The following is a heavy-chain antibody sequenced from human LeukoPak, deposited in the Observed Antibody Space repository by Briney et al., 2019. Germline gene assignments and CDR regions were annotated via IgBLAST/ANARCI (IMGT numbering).Heavy chain of an antibody. Sequence: GGSLRLSCAASGFTFSSYAMHWVRQAPGKGLEREAVISYDGSNKYYADSVKGRFTISRDNSKNTLYLQMNSLRAEDTAVYYCARDQGFRPEYYFDYWGQGTLVTVSS. J-gene: IGHJ4*02. V-gene: IGHV3-30*01. CDR2: ISYDGSNK. CDR1: GFTFSSYA. D-gene: IGHD2/OR15-2a*01. CDR3: ARDQGFRPEYYFDY.